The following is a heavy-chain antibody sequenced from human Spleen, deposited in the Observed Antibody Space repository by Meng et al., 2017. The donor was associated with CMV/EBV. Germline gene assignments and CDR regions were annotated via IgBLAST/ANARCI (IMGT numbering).Heavy chain of an antibody. CDR2: IRYDGSSK. CDR3: AKDDYGVDY. CDR1: GFTFSNYD. D-gene: IGHD4-17*01. V-gene: IGHV3-33*06. Sequence: LGLSCSASGFTFSNYDMHWVRQAPGKGLEWVTVIRYDGSSKHYVDSVKGRFTISRDNSKNTVYLQMDSLRAEDTAIYYCAKDDYGVDYWGQGTLVTVSS. J-gene: IGHJ4*02.